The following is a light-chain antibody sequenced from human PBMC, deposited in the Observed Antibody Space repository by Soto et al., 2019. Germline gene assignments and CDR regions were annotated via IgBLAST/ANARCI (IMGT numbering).Light chain of an antibody. CDR3: CSYAGSSTFV. V-gene: IGLV2-23*01. CDR1: SSDVGSYNL. Sequence: QSVLTQPASVSGSPGQSITISCTETSSDVGSYNLVSWCQQHPGKAPKLMIYEGSKRPSGVSNRFSGSKSGNTASLTISGLQAEDEADYYCCSYAGSSTFVFGTGTKVTVL. CDR2: EGS. J-gene: IGLJ1*01.